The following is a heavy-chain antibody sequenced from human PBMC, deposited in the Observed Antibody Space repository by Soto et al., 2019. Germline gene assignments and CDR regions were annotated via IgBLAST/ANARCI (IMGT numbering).Heavy chain of an antibody. D-gene: IGHD2-15*01. CDR1: ELTFDDSA. CDR3: TREEDIVVFPAAAPTEIYGISL. J-gene: IGHJ6*02. V-gene: IGHV3-49*04. CDR2: IRSKAYGGTS. Sequence: SSTAYELTFDDSAMSWARQASGKRLEWVGFIRSKAYGGTSEYAASVKGRFTISRDDSKSIAYLQMNSLKTEDTAVYYCTREEDIVVFPAAAPTEIYGISLWG.